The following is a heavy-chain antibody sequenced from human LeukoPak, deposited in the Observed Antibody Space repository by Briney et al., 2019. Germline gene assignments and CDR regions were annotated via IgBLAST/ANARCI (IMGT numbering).Heavy chain of an antibody. V-gene: IGHV1-18*01. CDR3: TRDLGVDTTMIFFDY. J-gene: IGHJ4*02. Sequence: ASVKVSCKAPGYTFTSFGISWVRQAPGQGLEWMGWISAYNGNTNYAQKLQGRVTMTTDTSTSTAYMEIRGLRSDDTAVYYCTRDLGVDTTMIFFDYWGQGSLVTVSS. CDR1: GYTFTSFG. D-gene: IGHD5-18*01. CDR2: ISAYNGNT.